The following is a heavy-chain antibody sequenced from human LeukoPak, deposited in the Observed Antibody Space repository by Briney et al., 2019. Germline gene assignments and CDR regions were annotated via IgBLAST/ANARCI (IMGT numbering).Heavy chain of an antibody. V-gene: IGHV1-69*05. CDR2: IIPIFGTA. J-gene: IGHJ4*02. Sequence: SVKVSCKASGGTFSSYAISWVRQAPGQGLEWMGGIIPIFGTANYAQKFQGRVTITTDESTSTAYMGLSSLRSEDTAVYYCARAEYCSSTSCYIGGLDYWGQGTLVTVSS. CDR3: ARAEYCSSTSCYIGGLDY. CDR1: GGTFSSYA. D-gene: IGHD2-2*02.